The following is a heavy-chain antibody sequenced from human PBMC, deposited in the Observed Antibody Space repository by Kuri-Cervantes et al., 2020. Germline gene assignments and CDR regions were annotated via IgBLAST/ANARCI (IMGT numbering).Heavy chain of an antibody. Sequence: GGSLRLSCAASGFTFSSYWMHWVRQAPGKGLEWVAVISYDGSNKYYADSVKGRFTISRDNSKNTLYLQMNSLRAEDTAVYYCARAARAVVTAIDPQGGWYYFDYWGQGTLVTVSS. D-gene: IGHD2-21*02. CDR1: GFTFSSYW. CDR2: ISYDGSNK. J-gene: IGHJ4*02. V-gene: IGHV3-30-3*01. CDR3: ARAARAVVTAIDPQGGWYYFDY.